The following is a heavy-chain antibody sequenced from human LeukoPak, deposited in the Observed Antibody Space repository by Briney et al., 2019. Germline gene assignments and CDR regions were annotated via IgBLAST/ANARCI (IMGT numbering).Heavy chain of an antibody. V-gene: IGHV4-59*12. CDR3: ARWGYCSSTSCQNFDY. J-gene: IGHJ4*02. D-gene: IGHD2-2*01. Sequence: SETLSLTCTVSGGSINNYYWSWIRQPPGKGLEWIGYIYYSGSTNYNPSLKSRVTISVDTSKNQFSLKLSSVTAADTAVYYCARWGYCSSTSCQNFDYWGQGTLVTVSS. CDR1: GGSINNYY. CDR2: IYYSGST.